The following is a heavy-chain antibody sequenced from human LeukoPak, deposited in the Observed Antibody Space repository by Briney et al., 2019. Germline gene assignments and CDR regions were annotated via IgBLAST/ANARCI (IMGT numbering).Heavy chain of an antibody. V-gene: IGHV1-2*02. CDR1: GYRFTGYY. Sequence: ASVKVSCKASGYRFTGYYMHWVRQAPGQGLEWMGWINPNTGDTSYAQKFQGRVTRTRDTSISTAYMELSRLRSDDTAVYYCARDPEMATIQFDYWGQGTLVTVSS. CDR3: ARDPEMATIQFDY. D-gene: IGHD5-24*01. J-gene: IGHJ4*02. CDR2: INPNTGDT.